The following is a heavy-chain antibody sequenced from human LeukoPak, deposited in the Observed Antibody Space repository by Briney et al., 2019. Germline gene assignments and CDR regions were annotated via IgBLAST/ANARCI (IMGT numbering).Heavy chain of an antibody. CDR1: GFTFSSYS. CDR2: INHSGST. D-gene: IGHD3-10*01. CDR3: ASMMVRGVIESPYFDY. J-gene: IGHJ4*02. Sequence: PGGSLRLSCAASGFTFSSYSMNWVRQPPGKGLEWIGEINHSGSTNYNPSLKSRVTISVGTSKNQFSLKLSSVTAADTAVYYCASMMVRGVIESPYFDYWGQGTLVTVSS. V-gene: IGHV4-34*01.